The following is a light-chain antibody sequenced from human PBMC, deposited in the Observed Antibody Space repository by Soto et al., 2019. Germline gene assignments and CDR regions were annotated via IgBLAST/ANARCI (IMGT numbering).Light chain of an antibody. J-gene: IGKJ1*01. CDR3: QQYNNWPAT. V-gene: IGKV3-15*01. Sequence: EIVMTQSPATPSVSPGERATLSCRASQSVSSNLAWYQQKPGQAPRLLIYGASTRATGIPARFSGSGSGTEFTLTISSLQSEDFAVYSCQQYNNWPATFGQGTKVEMK. CDR2: GAS. CDR1: QSVSSN.